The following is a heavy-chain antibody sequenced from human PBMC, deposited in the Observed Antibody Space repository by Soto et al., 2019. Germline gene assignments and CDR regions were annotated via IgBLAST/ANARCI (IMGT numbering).Heavy chain of an antibody. CDR2: MFYGVST. J-gene: IGHJ4*02. CDR3: ARLPSRHLVDY. CDR1: GSSINSSGYY. V-gene: IGHV4-39*01. D-gene: IGHD3-3*02. Sequence: SETLSLTCTVSGSSINSSGYYWGWIRQPPGKGLEWIGSMFYGVSTYYNPSLKSRVTVSVDTSKNRFSLNLRSVTAADTAVYYCARLPSRHLVDYWGQGTLVTAPQ.